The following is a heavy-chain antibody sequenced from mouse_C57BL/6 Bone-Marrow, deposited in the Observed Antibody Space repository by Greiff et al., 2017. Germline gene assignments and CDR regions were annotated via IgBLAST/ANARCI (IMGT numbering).Heavy chain of an antibody. CDR2: ISYDGSN. CDR1: GYSITSGYY. J-gene: IGHJ2*01. D-gene: IGHD3-1*01. CDR3: ARGLGGLFDY. Sequence: ESGPGLVKPSQSLSLTCSVTGYSITSGYYWNWIRQFPGNKLEWMGYISYDGSNNYNPSLKNRISITRDTSKNQFFLKLNSVTTEDTATYYCARGLGGLFDYWGQGTTLTVSS. V-gene: IGHV3-6*01.